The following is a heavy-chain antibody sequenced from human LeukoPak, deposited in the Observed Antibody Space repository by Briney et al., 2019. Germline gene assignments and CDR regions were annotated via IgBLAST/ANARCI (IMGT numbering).Heavy chain of an antibody. CDR1: GFMFRNHG. V-gene: IGHV3-21*01. J-gene: IGHJ4*02. Sequence: GGSLRLSCAASGFMFRNHGMNWVRQAPGKGLEWVSSISSSSSYIYYADSVKGRFTISRDNAKNSLYLQMNSLRAEDTAVYYCARKTLWIQLPDYWGQGTLVTVSS. CDR3: ARKTLWIQLPDY. D-gene: IGHD5-18*01. CDR2: ISSSSSYI.